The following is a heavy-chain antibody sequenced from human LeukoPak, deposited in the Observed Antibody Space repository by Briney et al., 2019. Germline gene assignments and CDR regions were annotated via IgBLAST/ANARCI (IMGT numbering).Heavy chain of an antibody. CDR1: DDSISSTNW. CDR3: ARGLVTTGRSSFDN. V-gene: IGHV4-4*02. J-gene: IGHJ4*02. Sequence: PSGTLSLTCAVSDDSISSTNWWHWVRQPPGKRLEWIGEIYHTGSTNNNPSLTSRVTISVDKSKNQFSLKLSSVTAADTAVYYCARGLVTTGRSSFDNWGQGTLVTVSS. D-gene: IGHD4-17*01. CDR2: IYHTGST.